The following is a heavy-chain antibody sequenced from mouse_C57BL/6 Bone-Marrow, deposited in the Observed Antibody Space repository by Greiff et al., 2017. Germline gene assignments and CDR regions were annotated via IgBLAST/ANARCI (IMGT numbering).Heavy chain of an antibody. Sequence: VQLKQSGPVLVKPGASVTMSCKASGYTFTDYYMNWVKQSHGKSLAWIGVINPYNGSTNYNEKFKSKATLTVDTSSSTAYMQLSSLTSEYSAVYYCAGNYGFAYWGQGTLVTVSA. CDR3: AGNYGFAY. CDR2: INPYNGST. V-gene: IGHV1-19*01. CDR1: GYTFTDYY. D-gene: IGHD2-1*01. J-gene: IGHJ3*01.